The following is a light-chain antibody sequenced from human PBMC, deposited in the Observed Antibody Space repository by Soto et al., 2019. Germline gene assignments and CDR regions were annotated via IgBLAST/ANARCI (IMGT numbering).Light chain of an antibody. CDR1: SSDVGANNY. J-gene: IGLJ2*01. CDR2: EVT. CDR3: STFGGSKV. Sequence: QSALTQPPSASGSPGQSVTISCSGTSSDVGANNYVSWYQRHPGKAPKLMMYEVTKRPSGVPDRFSGSKSGNTASLTVSGLQADDEADYYCSTFGGSKVFGGGTKLTVL. V-gene: IGLV2-8*01.